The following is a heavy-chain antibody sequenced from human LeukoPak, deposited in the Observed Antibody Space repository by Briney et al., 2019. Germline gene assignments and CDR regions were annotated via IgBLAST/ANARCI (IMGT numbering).Heavy chain of an antibody. CDR3: ARVLCSGGSCYSNYYYYGMDV. CDR2: IIPIFGTA. CDR1: GGTFCSYA. Sequence: SVKVSCKASGGTFCSYAISWVRQAPGQGLEWMGGIIPIFGTANYAQKFQGRVTITADESTSTAYMELSSLRSEDTAVYYCARVLCSGGSCYSNYYYYGMDVWGQGTTVTVSS. V-gene: IGHV1-69*01. J-gene: IGHJ6*02. D-gene: IGHD2-15*01.